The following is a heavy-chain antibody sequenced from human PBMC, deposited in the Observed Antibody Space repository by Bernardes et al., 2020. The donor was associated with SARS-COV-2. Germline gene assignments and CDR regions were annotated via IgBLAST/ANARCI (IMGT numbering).Heavy chain of an antibody. CDR1: GYILTDYY. CDR2: INPNSGGT. D-gene: IGHD6-19*01. Sequence: ASVKVSCKASGYILTDYYLHWVRQAPGQGLEWMGWINPNSGGTNYAQKFQGLVTMTRDTAIGTAYMELSRLRSDDTAVYYCARANGIAEAGTGNFDFWGQGTLVTVSS. V-gene: IGHV1-2*04. J-gene: IGHJ4*02. CDR3: ARANGIAEAGTGNFDF.